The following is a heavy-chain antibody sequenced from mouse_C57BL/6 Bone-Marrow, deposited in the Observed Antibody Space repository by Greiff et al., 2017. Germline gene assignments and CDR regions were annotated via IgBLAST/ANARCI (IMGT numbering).Heavy chain of an antibody. J-gene: IGHJ2*01. D-gene: IGHD1-1*01. CDR1: GSAFTSYG. Sequence: QVQLKESGAELARPGASVKLSCKASGSAFTSYGLSWVKQRTGQGLEWIGEIYPRSGNTYYNEKFKGKATLTADKSSSTAYMELRSLTSEASAVYFCARKGDYGSRGDYWGQGTTLTVSS. V-gene: IGHV1-81*01. CDR2: IYPRSGNT. CDR3: ARKGDYGSRGDY.